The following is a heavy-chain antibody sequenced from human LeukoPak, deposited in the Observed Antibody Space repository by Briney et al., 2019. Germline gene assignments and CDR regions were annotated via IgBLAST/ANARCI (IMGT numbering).Heavy chain of an antibody. D-gene: IGHD5-12*01. V-gene: IGHV4-61*02. Sequence: SETLSLTCTVSGVSISSSDYFWGWIRQPAGKGLEWIGRMNIDGSTNYNPSLQSRVTSSLDTSKNQFSLKLSSVTAADTAVYYCARYSGSGYGMFYFDYWGQGTLVTVSS. J-gene: IGHJ4*02. CDR1: GVSISSSDYF. CDR2: MNIDGST. CDR3: ARYSGSGYGMFYFDY.